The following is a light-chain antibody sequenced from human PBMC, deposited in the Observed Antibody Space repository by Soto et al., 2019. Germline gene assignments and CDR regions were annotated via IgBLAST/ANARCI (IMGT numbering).Light chain of an antibody. Sequence: DIPMTQSPSTLSASVGDRVTITCRASQSISYWLAWYQQKPGKAPKLLIYKASSLESGVPSRFSGSGSGTEFTLTISSLQPDDFATYYCQQYHSYSYTFGQGTKLEI. CDR1: QSISYW. V-gene: IGKV1-5*03. CDR3: QQYHSYSYT. J-gene: IGKJ2*01. CDR2: KAS.